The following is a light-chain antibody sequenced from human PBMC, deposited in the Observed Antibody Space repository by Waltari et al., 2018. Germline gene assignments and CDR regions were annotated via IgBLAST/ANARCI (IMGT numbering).Light chain of an antibody. CDR2: SNN. CDR3: AAWDDSLNGPV. J-gene: IGLJ2*01. Sequence: QSVLTQPPSASGTPGQRITISCSGSYSNIGSNFVSWYQQLPETAPKLFMYSNNQRPSGVPDRFSGAKSGTSASLTISGLQSEDEADYYCAAWDDSLNGPVFGGGTKLTVL. V-gene: IGLV1-44*01. CDR1: YSNIGSNF.